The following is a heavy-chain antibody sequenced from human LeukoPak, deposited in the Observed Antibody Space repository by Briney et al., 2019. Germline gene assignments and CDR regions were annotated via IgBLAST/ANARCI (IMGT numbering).Heavy chain of an antibody. Sequence: GGSLRLSCAASGFTFSSYAMSWVRQAPGKGLEWVSAISGSGGSTYYADSVKGRFTISRDNAKNSLYLQMNSLRAEDTALYYCAKDIGSGWYMRFDAFDIWGQGTMVTVSS. V-gene: IGHV3-23*01. D-gene: IGHD6-19*01. CDR1: GFTFSSYA. J-gene: IGHJ3*02. CDR2: ISGSGGST. CDR3: AKDIGSGWYMRFDAFDI.